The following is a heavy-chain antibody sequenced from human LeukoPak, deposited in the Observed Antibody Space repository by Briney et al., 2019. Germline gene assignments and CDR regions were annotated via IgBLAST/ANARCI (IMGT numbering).Heavy chain of an antibody. Sequence: GGSLRLSCAASGFTFSSYAMSWVRQAPGKGLEWVSAISGGGDYTYYADSVKGRFTISRDDSKSTLYLQMYSLRAEDTAVYYCARTVGYYDYWGQGTLVTVSS. CDR1: GFTFSSYA. J-gene: IGHJ4*02. D-gene: IGHD1-1*01. V-gene: IGHV3-23*01. CDR3: ARTVGYYDY. CDR2: ISGGGDYT.